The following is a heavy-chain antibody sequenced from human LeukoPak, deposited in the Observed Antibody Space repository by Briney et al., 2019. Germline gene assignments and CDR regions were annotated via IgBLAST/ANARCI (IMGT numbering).Heavy chain of an antibody. J-gene: IGHJ4*02. V-gene: IGHV3-7*01. CDR1: GFTFSTYW. CDR3: ARASPFYYESSGYNDY. CDR2: IKQDGSEK. D-gene: IGHD3-22*01. Sequence: GGSLRLSCAASGFTFSTYWMSWVRQAPGKGLERGANIKQDGSEKDYVDSVKGRFTIYRDNSNNSLYLQMNSLRAEYTAVYYCARASPFYYESSGYNDYWGQGTLVTVSS.